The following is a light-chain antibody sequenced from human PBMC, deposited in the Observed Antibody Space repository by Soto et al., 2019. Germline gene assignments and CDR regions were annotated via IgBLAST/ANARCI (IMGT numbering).Light chain of an antibody. J-gene: IGKJ1*01. V-gene: IGKV3-20*01. CDR1: QSVSSSH. Sequence: EVVLTQFPGTLSLSPGERGTLSFRASQSVSSSHIAWYQQRPGQAPRLLIYTASSRATGVPGRFSGSGSGTDFTLTITGLEPEDFAVYYCQHYGVSLWTFGQGTKVDIK. CDR3: QHYGVSLWT. CDR2: TAS.